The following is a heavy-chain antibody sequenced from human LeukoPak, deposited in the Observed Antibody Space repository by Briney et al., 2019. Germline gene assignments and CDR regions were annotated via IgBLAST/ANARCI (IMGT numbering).Heavy chain of an antibody. CDR3: AKGHCSSTSCFPYYYYYMDV. CDR2: ISWNSGSI. V-gene: IGHV3-9*01. CDR1: GFTFDDYA. J-gene: IGHJ6*03. D-gene: IGHD2-2*01. Sequence: GGSLRLSCAASGFTFDDYAMHWVRQAPGKGLEWVSGISWNSGSIGYADSVKGRFTISRDNAKNSLYLQMNSLRAEDTALYYCAKGHCSSTSCFPYYYYYMDVWGKGTTVTVFS.